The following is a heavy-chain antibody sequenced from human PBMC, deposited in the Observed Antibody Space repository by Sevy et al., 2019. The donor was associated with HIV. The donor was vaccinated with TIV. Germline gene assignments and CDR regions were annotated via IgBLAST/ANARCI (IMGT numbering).Heavy chain of an antibody. J-gene: IGHJ5*02. Sequence: SETLSLTCTVSGGSITGYYWSWIRQPPGKGLEWIGYIYYSGSTFYNPSLKSRVLISVDTSKNQSSLKLSSVTAADTAIYYCARAADCTGGVCYTDNWFDPWGQGTLVTVSS. CDR2: IYYSGST. CDR1: GGSITGYY. D-gene: IGHD2-8*02. CDR3: ARAADCTGGVCYTDNWFDP. V-gene: IGHV4-59*01.